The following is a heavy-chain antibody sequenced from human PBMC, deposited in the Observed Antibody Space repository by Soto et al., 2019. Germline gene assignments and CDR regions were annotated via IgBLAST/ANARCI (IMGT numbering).Heavy chain of an antibody. V-gene: IGHV3-23*01. CDR2: ISTSGAST. J-gene: IGHJ4*02. CDR1: GFTVSNSA. D-gene: IGHD3-16*01. Sequence: EVQLLESGGGLVQPGGSLRLSCAASGFTVSNSAMSWARQTPGKGLEWVSGISTSGASTYYADSVKGRFSISRDVSKNTVTGQMNSLRVGDTAVYYCAWGLQAPLFGGQGALVIVSP. CDR3: AWGLQAPLF.